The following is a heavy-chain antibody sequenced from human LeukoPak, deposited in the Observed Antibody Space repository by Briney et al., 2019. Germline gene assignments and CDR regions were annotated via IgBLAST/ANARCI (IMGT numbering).Heavy chain of an antibody. CDR1: GYTFTSYG. D-gene: IGHD6-13*01. CDR3: ARALGSIAAAGTGSYYYYYMDV. V-gene: IGHV1-18*01. Sequence: ASVKVSCKASGYTFTSYGISWVRQAPGQGLEWMGWISAYNGNTNYAQKLQGRVTMTTDTSTSTAYMELRSLRSDDTAVYYCARALGSIAAAGTGSYYYYYMDVWGKGTTVTVSS. CDR2: ISAYNGNT. J-gene: IGHJ6*03.